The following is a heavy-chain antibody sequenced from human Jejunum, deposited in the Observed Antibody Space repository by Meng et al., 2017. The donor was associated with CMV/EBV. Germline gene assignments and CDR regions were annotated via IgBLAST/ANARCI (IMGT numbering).Heavy chain of an antibody. Sequence: KASGYKVISYGVAWVRQAPGQGLEWMGWINTYNGNTNYVQSLQGRVSMTTDTSTTTVYMELRSLRSDDTALYYCARSYTSYSFFDFWGQGTMVTVSS. CDR2: INTYNGNT. CDR1: GYKVISYG. J-gene: IGHJ3*01. D-gene: IGHD2-21*01. CDR3: ARSYTSYSFFDF. V-gene: IGHV1-18*01.